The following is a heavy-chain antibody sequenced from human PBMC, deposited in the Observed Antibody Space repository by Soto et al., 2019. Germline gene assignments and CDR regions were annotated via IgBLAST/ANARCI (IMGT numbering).Heavy chain of an antibody. D-gene: IGHD1-1*01. CDR2: NNHSGRT. CDR1: GGSFSGYY. V-gene: IGHV4-34*01. CDR3: ERVERGTATTVVDAFEI. Sequence: QVQLQQWGAGLLKPSETLSLTCAVYGGSFSGYYWSWIRQPPGKGLEWIGENNHSGRTNYNPSLKSRVTIAIDKPKNQLSLNLISVTAAATAVYYNERVERGTATTVVDAFEIWGRGTMVTVSS. J-gene: IGHJ3*02.